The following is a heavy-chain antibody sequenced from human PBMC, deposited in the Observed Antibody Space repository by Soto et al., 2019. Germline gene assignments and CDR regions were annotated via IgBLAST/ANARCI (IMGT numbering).Heavy chain of an antibody. V-gene: IGHV3-21*01. CDR3: ARDGDYSLANPLDY. J-gene: IGHJ4*02. Sequence: GGSLRLSCAASGFTFSSYSMNWVRQAPGKGLEWVSSISSSSSYIYYADSVKGRFTISRDNAKNPLYLQMNSLRAEDTAVYYCARDGDYSLANPLDYWGQGTLVTVSS. CDR1: GFTFSSYS. CDR2: ISSSSSYI. D-gene: IGHD4-4*01.